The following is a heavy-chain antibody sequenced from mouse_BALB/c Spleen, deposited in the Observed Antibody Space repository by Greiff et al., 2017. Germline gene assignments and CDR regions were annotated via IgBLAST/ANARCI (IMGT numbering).Heavy chain of an antibody. V-gene: IGHV5-6-4*01. J-gene: IGHJ3*01. CDR3: TRDGGLRLGFAY. Sequence: EVKLMESGGGLVKPGGSLKLSCAASGFTFSSYTMSWVRQTPEKRLEWVATISSGGSYTYYPDSVKGRFTISRDNAKNTLYLQMSSLKSEDTAMYYCTRDGGLRLGFAYWGQGTLVTVSA. D-gene: IGHD2-4*01. CDR2: ISSGGSYT. CDR1: GFTFSSYT.